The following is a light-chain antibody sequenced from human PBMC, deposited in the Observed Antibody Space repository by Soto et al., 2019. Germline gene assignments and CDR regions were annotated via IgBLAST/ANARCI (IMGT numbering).Light chain of an antibody. Sequence: EIVLTQSPGTLSLSPGERATLSCRASQSVSNSYLAWYQQKPGQAPRLLIYGASSRATGIPDRFSGSGSGTDFTLTISRLEPEDFAVYYCQQYGISQGALGQGTKVDIK. V-gene: IGKV3-20*01. CDR1: QSVSNSY. CDR2: GAS. CDR3: QQYGISQGA. J-gene: IGKJ1*01.